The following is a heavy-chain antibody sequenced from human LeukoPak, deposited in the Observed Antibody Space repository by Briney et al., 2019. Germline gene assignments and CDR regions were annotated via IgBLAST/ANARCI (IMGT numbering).Heavy chain of an antibody. J-gene: IGHJ4*02. CDR2: ISAYNGNT. CDR1: GYTFTNYG. Sequence: ASVKVSCKASGYTFTNYGISWVRQAPGQGLECMGWISAYNGNTNYAQRFQGRVTMTTGTSTSTAYMELRSLRSDDTAVYYCARVRDYGGIGEDYWGQGTLVTVSS. CDR3: ARVRDYGGIGEDY. D-gene: IGHD3-16*01. V-gene: IGHV1-18*01.